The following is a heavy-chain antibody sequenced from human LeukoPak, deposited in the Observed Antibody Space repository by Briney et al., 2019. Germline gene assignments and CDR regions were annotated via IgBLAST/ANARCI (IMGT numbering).Heavy chain of an antibody. Sequence: PSETLSLTCTVSGGSISSYYWSWIRQPPGKGLEWIGYIYYSGSTNYNPSLKSRVTISVDTSKNQFSLRLHSVTAADTGVYFCARADSTSRGGDYWGQGTLVTVSS. CDR1: GGSISSYY. CDR2: IYYSGST. V-gene: IGHV4-59*01. CDR3: ARADSTSRGGDY. D-gene: IGHD2-2*01. J-gene: IGHJ4*02.